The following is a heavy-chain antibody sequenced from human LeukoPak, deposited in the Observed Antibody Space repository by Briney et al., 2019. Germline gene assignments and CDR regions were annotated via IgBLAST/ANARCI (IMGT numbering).Heavy chain of an antibody. D-gene: IGHD2-2*01. Sequence: GASVKVSCKASGYTFTGYYMHWVRQAPRQGLEWMGWINPNSGGTNYAQKFQGWVTMTRDTSISTAYMELSRLRSDDTAVYYCARGYCSSTSCYGVTPFDYWGQGTLVTVSS. CDR3: ARGYCSSTSCYGVTPFDY. J-gene: IGHJ4*02. CDR1: GYTFTGYY. CDR2: INPNSGGT. V-gene: IGHV1-2*04.